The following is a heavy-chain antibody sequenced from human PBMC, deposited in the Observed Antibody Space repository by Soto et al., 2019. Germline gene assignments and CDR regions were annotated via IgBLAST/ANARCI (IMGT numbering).Heavy chain of an antibody. CDR3: ALRGYGDLDY. V-gene: IGHV3-21*01. Sequence: EVQLVESGGGLVKPGRSLRLSCAASGFTFSSYSMNWVRQAPGKGLEWVSSISSSSSYIYYADSVKGRFTISRDNAKNSLYLQMNSLRAEDTAVYYCALRGYGDLDYWGQGTLVTVSS. CDR1: GFTFSSYS. J-gene: IGHJ4*02. CDR2: ISSSSSYI. D-gene: IGHD4-17*01.